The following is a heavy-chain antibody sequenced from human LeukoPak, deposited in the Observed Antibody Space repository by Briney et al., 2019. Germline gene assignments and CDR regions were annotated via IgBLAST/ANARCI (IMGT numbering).Heavy chain of an antibody. V-gene: IGHV4-30-4*01. J-gene: IGHJ6*02. D-gene: IGHD5-24*01. Sequence: SETLSLTCSVSGGSISSGDYYWSWIRQPPGKGLEWIGYTYYSGSTYYNPSLKSRISISVDTSKNQFSLKLSSATAADTAVYYCAREVSEMATSQGRYGLDVWGQGTTVIVSS. CDR1: GGSISSGDYY. CDR2: TYYSGST. CDR3: AREVSEMATSQGRYGLDV.